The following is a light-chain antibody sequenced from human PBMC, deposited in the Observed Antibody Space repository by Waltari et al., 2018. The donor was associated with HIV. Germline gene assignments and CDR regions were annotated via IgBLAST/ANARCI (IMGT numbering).Light chain of an antibody. CDR3: SSYTSSSTLYV. CDR1: SSHVGGYNY. V-gene: IGLV2-14*03. J-gene: IGLJ1*01. Sequence: QSALTQPASVSGSPGQSITISCTVTSSHVGGYNYVSCYQQHPGKAPKLMNYDVSNRPAGVSNRFSGSKSGNTASLTISGLQAEDEADYYCSSYTSSSTLYVFGTGTKVTVL. CDR2: DVS.